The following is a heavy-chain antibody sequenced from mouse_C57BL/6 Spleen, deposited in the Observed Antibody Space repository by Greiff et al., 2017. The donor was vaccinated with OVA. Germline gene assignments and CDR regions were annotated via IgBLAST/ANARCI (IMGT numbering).Heavy chain of an antibody. Sequence: QVQLKQPGAELVRPGSSVKLSCKASGYTFTSYWMDWVKQRPGQGLEWIGNIYPSDSETHYNQKFKDKATLTVDKSSSTAYMQLSSLTSEDSAVYYCARRTHYYGSSPPDYWGQGTTLTVSS. CDR3: ARRTHYYGSSPPDY. J-gene: IGHJ2*01. CDR1: GYTFTSYW. CDR2: IYPSDSET. D-gene: IGHD1-1*01. V-gene: IGHV1-61*01.